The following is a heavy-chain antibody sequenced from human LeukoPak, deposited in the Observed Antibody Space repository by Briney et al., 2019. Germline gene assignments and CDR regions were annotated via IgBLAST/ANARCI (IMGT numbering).Heavy chain of an antibody. CDR2: INSDGNIT. CDR1: GFTFSSYW. Sequence: GGSLRLSCAASGFTFSSYWMHWVRQAPAKGLVWVSRINSDGNITNYADSVKGRFTISRDNAKNSLYLQMNSLRAEDTAIYYCTRVGYIDEGIDYWGQGTLVTISS. CDR3: TRVGYIDEGIDY. D-gene: IGHD5-24*01. V-gene: IGHV3-74*01. J-gene: IGHJ4*02.